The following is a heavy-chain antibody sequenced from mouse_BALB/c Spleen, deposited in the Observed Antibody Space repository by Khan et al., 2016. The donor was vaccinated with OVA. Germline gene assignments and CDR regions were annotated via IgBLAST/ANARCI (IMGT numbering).Heavy chain of an antibody. CDR3: ARRGYDYGRGALFAY. D-gene: IGHD2-4*01. J-gene: IGHJ3*01. V-gene: IGHV2-2*02. CDR1: GFSLPNYS. Sequence: QVQLKQSGPGLVQPSQSLSITCTVSGFSLPNYSVHWVRQSPGKGLEWLGVIWSAGSTDYNEAFISRLTISKDNSRSQVFFKMNNLQPTDTAIYYCARRGYDYGRGALFAYWGQGTLVTVSA. CDR2: IWSAGST.